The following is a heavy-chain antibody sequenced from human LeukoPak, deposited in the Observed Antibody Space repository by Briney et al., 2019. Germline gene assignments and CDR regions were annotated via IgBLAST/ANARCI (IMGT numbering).Heavy chain of an antibody. J-gene: IGHJ4*02. V-gene: IGHV3-7*03. Sequence: GGSLRLSCAASGFTFSTYWMTWVRQAPGKGLEWVANIKRDGSEKYYVDSVKGRFTISRDNAKNSLYLQMNSLSAEDTAVYYCARGSGSGTSKESSLDYWGQGTLVTVSS. CDR2: IKRDGSEK. CDR3: ARGSGSGTSKESSLDY. CDR1: GFTFSTYW. D-gene: IGHD3-10*01.